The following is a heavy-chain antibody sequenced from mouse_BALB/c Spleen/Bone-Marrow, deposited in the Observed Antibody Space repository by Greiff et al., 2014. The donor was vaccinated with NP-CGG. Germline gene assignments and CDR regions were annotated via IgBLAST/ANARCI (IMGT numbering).Heavy chain of an antibody. Sequence: VQRVESGPELVKPGALVKISCKASGYTFTSYDINWVEQRPGQGLEWIGWIYPGDGSTKYNEKFKGKATLTADKSSSTAYMQLSSLTSEDSAVYFCARNGNYRYAMDYWGQGTSVTVSS. CDR1: GYTFTSYD. CDR2: IYPGDGST. J-gene: IGHJ4*01. V-gene: IGHV1S56*01. D-gene: IGHD2-1*01. CDR3: ARNGNYRYAMDY.